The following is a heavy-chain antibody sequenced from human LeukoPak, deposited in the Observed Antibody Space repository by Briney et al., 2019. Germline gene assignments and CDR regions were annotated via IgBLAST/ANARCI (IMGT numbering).Heavy chain of an antibody. Sequence: GASVKVSCKASGYTFTGYFMHWVRQAPGQGLQWLGWINLNSGYTNYARRFQGRVTMTRDTSITTAYMEMRGLRSDGTAVYYCAAALDLDYSMISDFWGQGTLVTVSS. V-gene: IGHV1-2*02. J-gene: IGHJ4*02. CDR3: AAALDLDYSMISDF. CDR2: INLNSGYT. D-gene: IGHD4-11*01. CDR1: GYTFTGYF.